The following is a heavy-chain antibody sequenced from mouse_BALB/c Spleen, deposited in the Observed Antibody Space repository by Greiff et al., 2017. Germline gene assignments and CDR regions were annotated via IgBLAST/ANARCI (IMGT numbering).Heavy chain of an antibody. CDR2: INPNNGGT. D-gene: IGHD4-1*01. CDR1: GYTFTDYN. V-gene: IGHV1-18*01. CDR3: ARRWSKLGRWFAY. Sequence: VQLQQSGPELVKPGASVKIPCKASGYTFTDYNMDWVKQSHGKSLEWIGDINPNNGGTIYNQKFKGKATLTVDKSSSTAYMELRSLTSEDTAVYYCARRWSKLGRWFAYWGQGTLVTVSA. J-gene: IGHJ3*01.